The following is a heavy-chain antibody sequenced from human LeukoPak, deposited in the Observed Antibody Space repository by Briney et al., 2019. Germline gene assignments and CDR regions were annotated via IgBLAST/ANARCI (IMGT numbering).Heavy chain of an antibody. CDR2: MNPNNGNT. CDR3: VRDGEGVAISVNYWFDP. V-gene: IGHV1-8*01. J-gene: IGHJ5*02. Sequence: VSVKVSCKASGFTFTSYDINWVRQTTGQGLEWMGWMNPNNGNTGYAQKFQGRVTMTRDTSISTAYMELRSLRSEDTAMYYCVRDGEGVAISVNYWFDPWGQGTLVTVSP. D-gene: IGHD2-2*02. CDR1: GFTFTSYD.